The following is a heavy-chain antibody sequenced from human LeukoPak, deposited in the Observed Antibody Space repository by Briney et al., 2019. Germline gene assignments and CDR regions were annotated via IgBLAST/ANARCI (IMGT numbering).Heavy chain of an antibody. CDR3: ARGAGWYEY. D-gene: IGHD6-19*01. CDR1: GGSFSGYY. Sequence: SETLSLTCAVYGGSFSGYYWSWIRQTPEKGLEWIAYINFSGRTNYNPSLKSRVTISGDTSKNQFSLRLTSMSAADTAVYYCARGAGWYEYWGQGTLVTVSS. CDR2: INFSGRT. V-gene: IGHV4-59*01. J-gene: IGHJ4*02.